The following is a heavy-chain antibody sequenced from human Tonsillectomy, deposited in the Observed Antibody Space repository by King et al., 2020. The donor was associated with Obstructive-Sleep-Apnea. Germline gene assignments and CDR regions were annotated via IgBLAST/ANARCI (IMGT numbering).Heavy chain of an antibody. D-gene: IGHD3-22*01. V-gene: IGHV4-30-4*01. CDR2: VYYSGRT. CDR3: ARGNYYDSSGYYHRGEWFDP. Sequence: QLQESGPGLVKPSQTLSLTCTVSGGYITSGDYYWSRIRQPPGKGLEWIGYVYYSGRTYSNPSLKSRVTISVDTSKTQFSLKLSSVTAADTAVYYCARGNYYDSSGYYHRGEWFDPWGQGTLVTVSS. CDR1: GGYITSGDYY. J-gene: IGHJ5*02.